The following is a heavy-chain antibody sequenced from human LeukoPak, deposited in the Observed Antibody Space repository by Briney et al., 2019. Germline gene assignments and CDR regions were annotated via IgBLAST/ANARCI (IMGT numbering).Heavy chain of an antibody. CDR3: ARLNCSSTSCLGAFDI. D-gene: IGHD2-2*01. CDR1: GGSISSSSYY. CDR2: IYYSGST. J-gene: IGHJ3*02. Sequence: SETLSLTCTVSGGSISSSSYYWGWIRQPPGKGLGWIGSIYYSGSTYHNPSLKSRVTISVDTSKNQFSLKLSSVTAADTAVYYCARLNCSSTSCLGAFDIWGQGTMVTVSS. V-gene: IGHV4-39*01.